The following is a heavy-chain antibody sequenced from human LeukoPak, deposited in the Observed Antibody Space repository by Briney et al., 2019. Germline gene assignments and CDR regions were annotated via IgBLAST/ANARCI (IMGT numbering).Heavy chain of an antibody. CDR3: AKDITMIVVATCFDY. V-gene: IGHV3-23*01. J-gene: IGHJ4*02. CDR2: ISGSGGST. CDR1: GFTFSSYA. Sequence: GGSLRPSCAASGFTFSSYAMSWVRQAPGKGLEWVSAISGSGGSTYYADSVKGRFTISRDNSKNTLYLQMNSLRAEDTAVYYCAKDITMIVVATCFDYWGQGTLVTVSS. D-gene: IGHD3-22*01.